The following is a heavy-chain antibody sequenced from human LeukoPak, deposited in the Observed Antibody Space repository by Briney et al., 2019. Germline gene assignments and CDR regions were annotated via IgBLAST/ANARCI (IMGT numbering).Heavy chain of an antibody. CDR3: ARGAYGDYDS. CDR1: AFTFSSYA. D-gene: IGHD4-17*01. V-gene: IGHV3-23*01. J-gene: IGHJ5*01. Sequence: PEGSLRLSCAASAFTFSSYAISWVRQAPGKGLEWVSAISAGADSTYYADSVQGRFTISRDNSKNTLHLQMSGLRAEDTAVYFCARGAYGDYDSWGQGTLVTVSS. CDR2: ISAGADST.